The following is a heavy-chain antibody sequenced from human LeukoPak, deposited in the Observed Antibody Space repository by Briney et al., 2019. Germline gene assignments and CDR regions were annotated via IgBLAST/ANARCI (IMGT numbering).Heavy chain of an antibody. J-gene: IGHJ4*02. D-gene: IGHD2-2*01. Sequence: SETLSLTCTVSGGSISSYYWSWIRQPPGKGLEWIGYIYYSGSTNYNPSLKSRVTISVDTSKTQFSLKLSSVTAADTAVYYCARDLSHCSSTSCYDYWGQGTLVTVSS. V-gene: IGHV4-59*01. CDR1: GGSISSYY. CDR3: ARDLSHCSSTSCYDY. CDR2: IYYSGST.